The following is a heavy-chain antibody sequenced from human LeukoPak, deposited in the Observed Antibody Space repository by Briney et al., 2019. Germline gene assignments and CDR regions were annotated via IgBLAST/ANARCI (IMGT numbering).Heavy chain of an antibody. CDR2: IKSKTDGGTT. D-gene: IGHD1-26*01. V-gene: IGHV3-15*01. J-gene: IGHJ4*02. CDR3: TTDSLVGATLLDHY. Sequence: GGSLRLFCAASGFTFSNAWMSWVRQAPGKGVEWVGRIKSKTDGGTTDYAAPVKGRFTISRDDSKNTLCLQMNSLKTEDTAVYYCTTDSLVGATLLDHYWGQGTLVTVSS. CDR1: GFTFSNAW.